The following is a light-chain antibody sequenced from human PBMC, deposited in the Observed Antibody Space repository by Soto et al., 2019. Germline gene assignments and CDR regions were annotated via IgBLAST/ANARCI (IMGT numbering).Light chain of an antibody. CDR3: QAYDYSLTASV. CDR1: SSNLGAGYD. CDR2: GNR. V-gene: IGLV1-40*01. J-gene: IGLJ3*02. Sequence: QPVLTQPPSVSGAPGQRVTLSCTGNSSNLGAGYDVHWYQQLPGAAPKLVIFGNRNRPSGVPERFSGSKSGTSASLAITGIQAEDEADYYCQAYDYSLTASVFGGGTKLTVL.